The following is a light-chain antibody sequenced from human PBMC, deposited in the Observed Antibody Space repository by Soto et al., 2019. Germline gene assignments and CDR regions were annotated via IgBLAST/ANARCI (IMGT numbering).Light chain of an antibody. V-gene: IGKV3-20*01. CDR1: QSVSSNN. Sequence: EIVLTQSPGTLSLSPGERATLSCRASQSVSSNNLAWYQQRPGQAPRLVIDGASTRATGIPERFSGSWSGTDFTLTISRLEPEDFAVYYCQQSGRSPFTFGPGTKVDIK. CDR2: GAS. J-gene: IGKJ3*01. CDR3: QQSGRSPFT.